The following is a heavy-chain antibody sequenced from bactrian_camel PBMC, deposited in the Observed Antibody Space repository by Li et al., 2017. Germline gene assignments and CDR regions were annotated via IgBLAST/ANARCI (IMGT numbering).Heavy chain of an antibody. CDR1: GFTYLRNC. CDR2: IYTGSGST. D-gene: IGHD2*01. Sequence: VQLVESGGGSVEAGRSLRLSCKADGFTYLRNCMGWFRQAPGKEREGVAFIYTGSGSTYYADSVKGRFTLSEDSAKNTVYLQMNSLTPEDTAMYYCAARGGGGRVGCSGGYYGDADFGRWGQGTQVTVS. CDR3: AARGGGGRVGCSGGYYGDADFGR. J-gene: IGHJ6*01. V-gene: IGHV3S40*01.